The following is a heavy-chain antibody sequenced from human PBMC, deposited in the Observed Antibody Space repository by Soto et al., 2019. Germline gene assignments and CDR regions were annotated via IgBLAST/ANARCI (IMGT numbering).Heavy chain of an antibody. V-gene: IGHV3-30-3*01. CDR1: GFTFRDYA. CDR3: ARQGMAARKYYSTYLDV. D-gene: IGHD6-6*01. CDR2: ISSDETNK. Sequence: QVQLVESGGGVVQPGRSLRLSCAASGFTFRDYAMHWVRQAPGKGLEWVTLISSDETNKYLADSVKGRFTISRDNSKNTLYLQMNSLRVEDTCLYYCARQGMAARKYYSTYLDVWGQGTTVIV. J-gene: IGHJ6*02.